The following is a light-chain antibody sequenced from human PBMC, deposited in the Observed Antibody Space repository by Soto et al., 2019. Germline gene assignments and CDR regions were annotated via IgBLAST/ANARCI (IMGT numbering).Light chain of an antibody. CDR2: GAS. CDR1: QSVSTD. Sequence: IVMAQSPSTLSVSPGERATLSCRASQSVSTDLAWYQQKPGQAPRLLIYGASTRATGIPARISGSGSGTEFTLTISSLQSEDFAVYFCQQYNNWPRTFGQGTKVDI. V-gene: IGKV3-15*01. CDR3: QQYNNWPRT. J-gene: IGKJ1*01.